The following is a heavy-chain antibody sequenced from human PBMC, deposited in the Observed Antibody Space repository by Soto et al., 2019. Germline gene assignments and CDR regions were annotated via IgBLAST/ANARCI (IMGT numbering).Heavy chain of an antibody. CDR3: ARRSAVLRFLEWLWNFDY. J-gene: IGHJ4*02. CDR2: INHSGST. CDR1: VGSITSSDYF. Sequence: ASETLSLTCTVFVGSITSSDYFWGWIRQPPGKRLEWIGKINHSGSTNYNPSLQSRVTISVDTSKNQFSLKLSSVTAADTAVYYCARRSAVLRFLEWLWNFDYWGQGTLVTVSS. V-gene: IGHV4-39*07. D-gene: IGHD3-3*01.